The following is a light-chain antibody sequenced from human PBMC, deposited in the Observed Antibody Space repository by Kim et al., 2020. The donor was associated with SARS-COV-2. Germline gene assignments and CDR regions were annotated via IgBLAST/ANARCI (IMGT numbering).Light chain of an antibody. V-gene: IGKV3-15*01. Sequence: EIVMTQSPATLSVSPGERATLSCRASQSISNNLAWYQQKPGQAPRLLMYSASTRATGVPARFSGSGSGTDFTLTISSLQSEDFAVYYCQQYIYWWMFGQGTKVDIK. CDR2: SAS. J-gene: IGKJ1*01. CDR1: QSISNN. CDR3: QQYIYWWM.